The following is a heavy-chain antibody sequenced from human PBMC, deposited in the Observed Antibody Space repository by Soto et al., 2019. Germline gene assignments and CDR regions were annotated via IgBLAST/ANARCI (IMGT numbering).Heavy chain of an antibody. CDR2: IYYSGST. V-gene: IGHV4-39*01. CDR3: ARLVYAHYGLAYFDY. Sequence: PSETLSLTCTVSGGSISSSSYYWGWIRQPPGKGLEWIGSIYYSGSTYYNPSLRSRVTISVDTSKNQFSLKLSSVTAADTAVYYCARLVYAHYGLAYFDYWGQETLVTVSS. D-gene: IGHD4-17*01. CDR1: GGSISSSSYY. J-gene: IGHJ4*02.